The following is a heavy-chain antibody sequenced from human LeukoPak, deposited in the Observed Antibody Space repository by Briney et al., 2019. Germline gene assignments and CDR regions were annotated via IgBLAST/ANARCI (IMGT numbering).Heavy chain of an antibody. CDR3: ARRYSTGWSSTS. J-gene: IGHJ5*02. CDR1: GGSISSSSYY. CDR2: IYHSEST. D-gene: IGHD2-2*01. V-gene: IGHV4-39*01. Sequence: SETLSLTCTVSGGSISSSSYYWGWIRQPPGKGPEWIGTIYHSESTYYNPSLKSRVTISVDTSKNQLSLNLSSVTAADTAVYYCARRYSTGWSSTSWGQGTLVIVSS.